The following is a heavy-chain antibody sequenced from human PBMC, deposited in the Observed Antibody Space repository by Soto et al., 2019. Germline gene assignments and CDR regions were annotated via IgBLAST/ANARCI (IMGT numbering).Heavy chain of an antibody. V-gene: IGHV3-30*18. CDR2: ISYDGSNK. CDR3: ANHGGSSLHRMDL. CDR1: GFTFSGYG. Sequence: GGSLRLSCAASGFTFSGYGMHWVRQAPGKGLEWVTVISYDGSNKYYADSVKGRFTISRDNAKNTLYLQMNSLRAEDTAVYYCANHGGSSLHRMDLWGQGSTVTVSS. J-gene: IGHJ6*02. D-gene: IGHD2-15*01.